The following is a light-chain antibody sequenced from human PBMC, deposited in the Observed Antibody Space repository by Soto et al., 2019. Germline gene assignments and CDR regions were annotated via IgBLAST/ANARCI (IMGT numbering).Light chain of an antibody. J-gene: IGKJ4*01. Sequence: EIVMTQSPATLSASPGEGATLSCKPSQNVYNNLAWYQQRPGQPPRLLIYDASTRATGISARFSGSGYGTEFTLTISSLQSEDFAVYFCQQCRNWPLTFGGGTKV. CDR3: QQCRNWPLT. V-gene: IGKV3-15*01. CDR1: QNVYNN. CDR2: DAS.